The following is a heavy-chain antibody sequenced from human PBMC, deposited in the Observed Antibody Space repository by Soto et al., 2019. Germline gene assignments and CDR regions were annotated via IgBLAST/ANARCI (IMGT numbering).Heavy chain of an antibody. CDR2: IWYDGSNK. J-gene: IGHJ5*02. V-gene: IGHV3-33*01. D-gene: IGHD1-1*01. CDR1: GFTFSSYG. CDR3: ESRTATWFDP. Sequence: PEGSLRLSCAAAGFTFSSYGMHWVRQAPGKGLEWVAVIWYDGSNKYYADSVKGRFTISRDNSKNTLYLQMNSLRAEDTAVYYFESRTATWFDPLGLHNVLTVSS.